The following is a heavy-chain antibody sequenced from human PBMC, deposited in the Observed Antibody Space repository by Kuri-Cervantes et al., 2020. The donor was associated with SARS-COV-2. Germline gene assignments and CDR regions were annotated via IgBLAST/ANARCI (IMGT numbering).Heavy chain of an antibody. Sequence: GESLKISCAASGFTFSSYWMHWVRQAPGKGLVWVSRINSDGSSTSYADSVKGRFTISRDNAKNTLYLQMNSLRAEDTAVYYCAREGQWELLVYIDYWGQGTLVTDSS. V-gene: IGHV3-74*01. CDR2: INSDGSST. CDR1: GFTFSSYW. D-gene: IGHD1-26*01. J-gene: IGHJ4*02. CDR3: AREGQWELLVYIDY.